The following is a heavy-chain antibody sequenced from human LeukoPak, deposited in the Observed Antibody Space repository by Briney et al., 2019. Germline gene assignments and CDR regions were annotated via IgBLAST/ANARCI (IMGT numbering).Heavy chain of an antibody. V-gene: IGHV4-4*07. D-gene: IGHD3-9*01. CDR2: IYTSGST. CDR1: GGSISSYY. J-gene: IGHJ3*02. CDR3: ARARPAGGLRYFDWLLTFDI. Sequence: SETLSLTCTVSGGSISSYYWSWIRQPAGKGLEWIGRIYTSGSTNYNPSLKSRVTMSVDTSKNQFSLKLSSVTAADTAVYYCARARPAGGLRYFDWLLTFDIWGQGTMVTVSS.